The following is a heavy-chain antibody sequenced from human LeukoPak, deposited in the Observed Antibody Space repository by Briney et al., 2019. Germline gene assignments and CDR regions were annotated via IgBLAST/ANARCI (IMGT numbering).Heavy chain of an antibody. J-gene: IGHJ4*02. Sequence: ASVKVSSKASGYTFTSYYMHWVRQAPGQGLEWMEIIKPTGGSTSYAQKFQGRVTMTRDTPTSTVYMELSSLRAEDTAVYYCARERRGYSLWPKADYWGQGTLVTVSS. CDR2: IKPTGGST. CDR1: GYTFTSYY. CDR3: ARERRGYSLWPKADY. D-gene: IGHD5-18*01. V-gene: IGHV1-46*01.